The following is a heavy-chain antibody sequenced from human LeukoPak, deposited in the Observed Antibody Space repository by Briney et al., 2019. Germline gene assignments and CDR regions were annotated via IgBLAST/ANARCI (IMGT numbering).Heavy chain of an antibody. CDR3: ARAPLVVVAATSGWFDP. V-gene: IGHV4-34*01. D-gene: IGHD2-15*01. J-gene: IGHJ5*02. CDR2: INHSGST. CDR1: GGSFSGYY. Sequence: SETLSLTCAVYGGSFSGYYWSWIRQPPGKGLEWIGEINHSGSTNYNPSLKSRVTISVDTSKNQFSLKLSSVTAADTAVYYCARAPLVVVAATSGWFDPWGQGTLVTVSS.